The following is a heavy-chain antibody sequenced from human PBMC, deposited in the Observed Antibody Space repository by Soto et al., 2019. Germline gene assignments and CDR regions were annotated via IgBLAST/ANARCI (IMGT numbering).Heavy chain of an antibody. CDR2: INPSDGNR. V-gene: IGHV1-18*01. CDR3: ARDRLRGYDSSGFYS. CDR1: GYSFSFYG. Sequence: QIQLVQSGAEWRKPGASVKVSCKASGYSFSFYGINWVRQAPGQGREWMGWINPSDGNRNCAQKFEDRVTMTTATSTNSVCLELRSLQYDDTAIYYCARDRLRGYDSSGFYSWGQGTMVTVSS. D-gene: IGHD3-22*01. J-gene: IGHJ4*02.